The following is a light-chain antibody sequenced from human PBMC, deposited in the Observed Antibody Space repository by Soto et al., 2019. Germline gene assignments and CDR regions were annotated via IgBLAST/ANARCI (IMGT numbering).Light chain of an antibody. CDR2: AAT. Sequence: DIPMTQSPSSLSASVGDGVTITCRASRSIITYLNWYQQKPGGAPKLLIHAATRLQGGVPSRFNGSGSGTQFSLTISSLHPSDFATYYCQQTNTPPHTFGQGTKVAIK. CDR3: QQTNTPPHT. V-gene: IGKV1-39*01. J-gene: IGKJ2*01. CDR1: RSIITY.